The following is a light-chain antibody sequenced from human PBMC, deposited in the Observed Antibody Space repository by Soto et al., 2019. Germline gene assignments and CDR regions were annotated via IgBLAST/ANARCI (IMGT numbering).Light chain of an antibody. CDR1: SSDVGGYNY. CDR3: SSFAGNNNFV. V-gene: IGLV2-8*01. CDR2: EVS. J-gene: IGLJ2*01. Sequence: QSALTQPPSASGSPGQSVTISCTGTSSDVGGYNYVSWYQQHPGKAPKLMISEVSKRPSGVPDRFSGPKSGNTASLTVSGLQAEYEADYYFSSFAGNNNFVFGGWTKLTVL.